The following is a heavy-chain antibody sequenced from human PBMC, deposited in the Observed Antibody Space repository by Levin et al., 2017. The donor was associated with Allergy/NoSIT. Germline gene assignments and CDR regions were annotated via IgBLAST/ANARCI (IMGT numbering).Heavy chain of an antibody. CDR2: INHSGST. CDR1: GGSFSGYY. D-gene: IGHD1-26*01. J-gene: IGHJ4*02. V-gene: IGHV4-34*01. CDR3: ARVGVGASFDY. Sequence: SETLSLTCAVYGGSFSGYYWSWIRQPPGKGLEWIGEINHSGSTNYNPSLKSRVTISVDTSKNQFSLKLSSVTAADTAVYYCARVGVGASFDYWGQGTLVTVSS.